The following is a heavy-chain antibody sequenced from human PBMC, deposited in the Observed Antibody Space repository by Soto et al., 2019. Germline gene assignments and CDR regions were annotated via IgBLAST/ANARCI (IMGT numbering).Heavy chain of an antibody. CDR1: GDTFTSYA. J-gene: IGHJ4*02. D-gene: IGHD3-3*01. CDR3: ARNLLAEAYRHGD. CDR2: IIPLFRTT. V-gene: IGHV1-69*01. Sequence: QVHLIQSGAEVKKPGSSVKVSCQISGDTFTSYAISWVRQAPGQGLEGVGGIIPLFRTTNYAHKFQDRVTITADESTNTAYMELSSLTSEDTAVYYCARNLLAEAYRHGDWGQGTLVTVSS.